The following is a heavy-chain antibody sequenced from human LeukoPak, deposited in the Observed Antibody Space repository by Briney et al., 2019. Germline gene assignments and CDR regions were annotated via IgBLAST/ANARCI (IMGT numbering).Heavy chain of an antibody. CDR1: GGSIRGYY. CDR2: IYSSGST. J-gene: IGHJ6*03. V-gene: IGHV4-59*01. Sequence: SEALSLTCNVSGGSIRGYYWSWIRQPPGKGLEWIGYIYSSGSTNYNPSLKSRVTMSVDTSKNQFSLKVSSVTAADTAVYYCARVFDSGSQAYFYYMDVWGKGTTVTISS. CDR3: ARVFDSGSQAYFYYMDV. D-gene: IGHD3-10*01.